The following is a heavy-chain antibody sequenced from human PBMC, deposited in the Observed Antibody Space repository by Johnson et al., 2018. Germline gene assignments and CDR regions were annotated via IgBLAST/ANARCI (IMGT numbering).Heavy chain of an antibody. D-gene: IGHD2-8*01. V-gene: IGHV3-7*01. CDR1: GFTFGTSW. J-gene: IGHJ3*02. CDR2: ISPQGNEK. Sequence: EVQLVESGGGLVHLGGSLRVSCAASGFTFGTSWMTWVRQAPGKGLEYVANISPQGNEKYYADSVYGRFTISRDNARNSLYLQMNSLRADDAAIYFCARDPEWSAFDIWGQGTVVTVSS. CDR3: ARDPEWSAFDI.